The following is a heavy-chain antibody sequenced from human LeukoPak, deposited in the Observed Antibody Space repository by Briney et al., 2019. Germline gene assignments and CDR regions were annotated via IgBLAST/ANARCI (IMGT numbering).Heavy chain of an antibody. V-gene: IGHV1-46*01. D-gene: IGHD3-3*01. CDR2: INPSGGST. J-gene: IGHJ5*02. CDR1: GYTFTSYY. Sequence: ASVKVSCKASGYTFTSYYMHWVRQAPGQGLEWMGIINPSGGSTSYAQKFQGRVTMTRDTSTSTVYMELGSLRSEDTAVYYCARSLSDYDFWSGSSWFDPWGQGTLVTVSS. CDR3: ARSLSDYDFWSGSSWFDP.